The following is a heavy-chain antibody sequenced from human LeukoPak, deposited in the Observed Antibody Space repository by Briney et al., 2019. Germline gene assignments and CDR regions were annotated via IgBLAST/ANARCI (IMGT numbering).Heavy chain of an antibody. CDR3: ARGDYYYDSSGYSYYFDY. V-gene: IGHV1-8*01. J-gene: IGHJ4*02. Sequence: ASVKVSCKASGYTFTSYDINWVRQATGQGLEWMGWMNPNSGNTGYAQKFQGRVTMTRNTSISTAYVELSSLRSEDTAVYYCARGDYYYDSSGYSYYFDYWGQGTLVTVSS. D-gene: IGHD3-22*01. CDR2: MNPNSGNT. CDR1: GYTFTSYD.